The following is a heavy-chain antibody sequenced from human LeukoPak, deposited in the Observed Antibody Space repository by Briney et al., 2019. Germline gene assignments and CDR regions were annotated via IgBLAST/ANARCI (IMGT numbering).Heavy chain of an antibody. J-gene: IGHJ4*02. D-gene: IGHD3-10*01. CDR2: INHSGST. V-gene: IGHV4-34*01. Sequence: PSETLSLTCAVYGGSFSGYYWSWLRQPPGKGLEWIGEINHSGSTNYNPSLKSRVTISVDTSKNQFSLKLSSVTAADTAVYYCARGAINVLLWFGELAPFDYWGQGTLVTVSS. CDR3: ARGAINVLLWFGELAPFDY. CDR1: GGSFSGYY.